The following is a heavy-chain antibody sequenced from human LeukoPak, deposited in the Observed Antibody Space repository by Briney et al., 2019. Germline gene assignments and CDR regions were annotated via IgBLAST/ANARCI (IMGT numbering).Heavy chain of an antibody. CDR2: IYYSGST. Sequence: SETLSLTCTVSGVSISSSNSYWGWIRQPPGKGLEWIGSIYYSGSTYYNPSLKSRVTISVDTSKNQFSLKLSSVTAADTAVYYCASSRSYNWKYAFDIWGQGTMVTVSS. CDR1: GVSISSSNSY. D-gene: IGHD1-20*01. CDR3: ASSRSYNWKYAFDI. J-gene: IGHJ3*02. V-gene: IGHV4-39*07.